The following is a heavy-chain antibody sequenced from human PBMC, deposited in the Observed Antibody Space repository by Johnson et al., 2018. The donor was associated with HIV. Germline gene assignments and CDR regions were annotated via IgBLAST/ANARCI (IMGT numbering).Heavy chain of an antibody. CDR2: ISYDGSNK. CDR3: ARSSGYYGTDAFDI. J-gene: IGHJ3*02. D-gene: IGHD3-22*01. V-gene: IGHV3-30-3*01. CDR1: GFTFSSYA. Sequence: QMLLVESGGGVVQPGRSLRLSCSASGFTFSSYAMHWVRQAPGKGLEWVAVISYDGSNKYYADSVKGRFTISRANSKNTLYLQMNSLRPEDTAVYYCARSSGYYGTDAFDIWGQGTMVTVSS.